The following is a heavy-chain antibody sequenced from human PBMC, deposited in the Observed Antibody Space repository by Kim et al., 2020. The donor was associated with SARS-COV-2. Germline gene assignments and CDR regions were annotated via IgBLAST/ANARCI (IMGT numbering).Heavy chain of an antibody. CDR3: ARAYRGVFDY. CDR1: GGSISSYY. Sequence: SETLSLTCTVSGGSISSYYWSWIRQPPGKGLEWIGYTYYSGSTNYNPSLKSRVTISVDTSKNQFSLKLSSVTAADTAVYYCARAYRGVFDYWGQGTLVTVSS. J-gene: IGHJ4*02. V-gene: IGHV4-59*01. D-gene: IGHD1-26*01. CDR2: TYYSGST.